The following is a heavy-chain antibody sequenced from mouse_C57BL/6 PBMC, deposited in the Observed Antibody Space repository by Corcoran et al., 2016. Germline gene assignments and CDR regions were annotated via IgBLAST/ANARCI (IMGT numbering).Heavy chain of an antibody. CDR3: ARSFYDGYYYWYFDV. V-gene: IGHV1-19*01. Sequence: EVQLQQSGPVLVKPGASVKMSCKASGYTFTDYYLNWVQQSHGKSLEWIGVINPYNGGTSYNQKFKGKATLTVDKSSSTAYMELNSLTSEDSAVYYCARSFYDGYYYWYFDVWGTGTTVTVSS. J-gene: IGHJ1*03. CDR2: INPYNGGT. CDR1: GYTFTDYY. D-gene: IGHD2-3*01.